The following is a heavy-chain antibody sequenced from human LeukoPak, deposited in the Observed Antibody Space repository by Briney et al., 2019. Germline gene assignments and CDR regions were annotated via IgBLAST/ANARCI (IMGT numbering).Heavy chain of an antibody. CDR3: ARDRTTYGDYDFFFDY. D-gene: IGHD4-17*01. J-gene: IGHJ4*02. V-gene: IGHV3-11*01. Sequence: PGGSLRLSCAASGFTFSDYYMSWIRQAPGKGLEWVSYISSSGSTIYYADSVKGRFTISRDNAKNSLYLQMNSLRAEDTAVYYCARDRTTYGDYDFFFDYWGQGTLVTVSS. CDR2: ISSSGSTI. CDR1: GFTFSDYY.